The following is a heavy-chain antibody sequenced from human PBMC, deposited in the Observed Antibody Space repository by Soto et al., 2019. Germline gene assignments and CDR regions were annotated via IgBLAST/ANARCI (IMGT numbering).Heavy chain of an antibody. D-gene: IGHD3-3*01. CDR3: ARAQYYHFWSRCPTRDTLFPGSTATDP. Sequence: ASVKVSCKASGYSFTGNSMHWVRQAPGQGLEWMGWMNAGNGNTKYSQKFQGRVTITRDTSASTAYMELSSLRSEDTAVYYCARAQYYHFWSRCPTRDTLFPGSTATDP. J-gene: IGHJ5*02. CDR1: GYSFTGNS. CDR2: MNAGNGNT. V-gene: IGHV1-3*01.